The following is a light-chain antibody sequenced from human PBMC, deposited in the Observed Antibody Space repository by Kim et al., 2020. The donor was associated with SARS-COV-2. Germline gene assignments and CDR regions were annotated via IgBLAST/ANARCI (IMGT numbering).Light chain of an antibody. Sequence: ATINCKSSQSVLYSSNNKNYLAWYQQKPGQPPKLLIYWASTRESGVPERFSGSGSGTDFTLTISSLQAEDVAVYYCQQYYSTPRTFGQGTKVDIK. V-gene: IGKV4-1*01. CDR1: QSVLYSSNNKNY. CDR2: WAS. J-gene: IGKJ1*01. CDR3: QQYYSTPRT.